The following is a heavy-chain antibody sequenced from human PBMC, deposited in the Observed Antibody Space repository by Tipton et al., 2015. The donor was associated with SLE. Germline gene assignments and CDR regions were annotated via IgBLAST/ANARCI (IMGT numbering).Heavy chain of an antibody. D-gene: IGHD3-16*02. CDR1: GYSISSGYY. J-gene: IGHJ5*02. V-gene: IGHV4-38-2*01. CDR3: ARTGDYVWGSYRLEKGFDP. CDR2: IYHSGST. Sequence: TLSLTCAVSGYSISSGYYWGWIRQPPGKGLEWFGSIYHSGSTYYNPSLKSRVTTSVDRSKNQFSLRLNSVTAADTAVYYCARTGDYVWGSYRLEKGFDPWGQGTLVTVSS.